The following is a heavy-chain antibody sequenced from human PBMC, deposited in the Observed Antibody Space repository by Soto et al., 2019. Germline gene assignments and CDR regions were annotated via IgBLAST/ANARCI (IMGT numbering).Heavy chain of an antibody. CDR2: IHYSGST. CDR1: GVSITGYY. D-gene: IGHD4-4*01. Sequence: PSETLSLTCTVSGVSITGYYWSWIRQPPGKGPEWIGNIHYSGSTNYNPSLKSRVTISVDTSKNQFSLRLSSVTAAETAVYYCARHSYYSNPLRFDPWGQGTLVTVS. V-gene: IGHV4-59*08. J-gene: IGHJ5*02. CDR3: ARHSYYSNPLRFDP.